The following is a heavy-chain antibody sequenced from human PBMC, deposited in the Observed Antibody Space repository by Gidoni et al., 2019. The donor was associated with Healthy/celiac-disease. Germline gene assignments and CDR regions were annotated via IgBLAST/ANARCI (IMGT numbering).Heavy chain of an antibody. D-gene: IGHD2-2*02. Sequence: VQLQQLGAGLLMPSETLSLTCAVYVGYFSGYYRSWIRQPPGKGLEWIGEINHSGSTNYNPSLKSRVTISVDTSKNQFSLKLSSVTAADTAVYYCARTSRYCSSASGYIRQNAFDIWGQGTMVTVSS. CDR3: ARTSRYCSSASGYIRQNAFDI. CDR2: INHSGST. V-gene: IGHV4-34*01. J-gene: IGHJ3*02. CDR1: VGYFSGYY.